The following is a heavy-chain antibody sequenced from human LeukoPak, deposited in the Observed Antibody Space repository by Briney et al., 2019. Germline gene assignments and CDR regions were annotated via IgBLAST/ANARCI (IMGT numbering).Heavy chain of an antibody. CDR3: ARLEYCSSTSCYPLDY. CDR1: GYTFTSYG. CDR2: ISAYNGNT. V-gene: IGHV1-18*01. D-gene: IGHD2-2*01. Sequence: ASVKVSCKASGYTFTSYGISWVRQAPGQGLEWMGWISAYNGNTNNAQKLQGRVTMTTDTSTSTAYMELRSLRSDDTAVYYCARLEYCSSTSCYPLDYWGQGTLVTVSS. J-gene: IGHJ4*02.